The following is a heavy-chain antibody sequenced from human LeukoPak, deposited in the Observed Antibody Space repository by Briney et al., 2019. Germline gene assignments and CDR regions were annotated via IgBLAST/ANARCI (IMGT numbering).Heavy chain of an antibody. CDR1: GFTFSSYG. D-gene: IGHD4-17*01. Sequence: GGSLRLSCAASGFTFSSYGMHWVRQAPGKGLEWVAFIRYDGSNKYYADSVKGRFTISRDNSKNTLYLQMNSLRAEDTAVYYCARAGNYGDPYYYYYYMDVWGKGTTVTVSS. J-gene: IGHJ6*03. V-gene: IGHV3-30*02. CDR3: ARAGNYGDPYYYYYYMDV. CDR2: IRYDGSNK.